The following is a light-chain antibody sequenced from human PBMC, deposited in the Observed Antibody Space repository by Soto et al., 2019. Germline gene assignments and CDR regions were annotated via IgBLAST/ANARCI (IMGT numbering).Light chain of an antibody. V-gene: IGKV1-9*01. CDR3: PHLNCYPWA. J-gene: IGKJ1*01. Sequence: DIQLTQSPSFLSASVGDRVTITCRASQGIYTYFAWYQPKPGKAPALLLFAASTLQSGVPSRFSGSGFGTEFTLTIDSLQPESFATYYWPHLNCYPWAIGQRTKVEIK. CDR1: QGIYTY. CDR2: AAS.